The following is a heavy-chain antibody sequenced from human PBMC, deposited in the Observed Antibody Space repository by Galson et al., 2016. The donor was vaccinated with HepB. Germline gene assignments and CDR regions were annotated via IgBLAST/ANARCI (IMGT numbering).Heavy chain of an antibody. V-gene: IGHV3-30*19. Sequence: SLRLSCAASGFTFGRYGMHWVRQAPGKGLEWVAVISYDGGDKHYADSVKGRFTVSRDNSKNTLFLQMNSLRVEDTAVYYCAKLDCGRDCPRDDWGQGTLVTVSS. D-gene: IGHD2-21*02. CDR3: AKLDCGRDCPRDD. J-gene: IGHJ4*02. CDR2: ISYDGGDK. CDR1: GFTFGRYG.